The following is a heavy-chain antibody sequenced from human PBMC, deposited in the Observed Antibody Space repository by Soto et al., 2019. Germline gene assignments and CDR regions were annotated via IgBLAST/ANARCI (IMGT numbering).Heavy chain of an antibody. CDR3: ARGRTDYDFWSGYWRFDY. CDR2: INHSGST. Sequence: ASETLSLTCAFYGGSFIGYYWSLIRQPPGEGLEWIGEINHSGSTNYNPSLKSRVTISVDTSKNQFSLKLSSVTAADTAVYYCARGRTDYDFWSGYWRFDYWGQGTLVTVSS. CDR1: GGSFIGYY. D-gene: IGHD3-3*01. J-gene: IGHJ4*02. V-gene: IGHV4-34*01.